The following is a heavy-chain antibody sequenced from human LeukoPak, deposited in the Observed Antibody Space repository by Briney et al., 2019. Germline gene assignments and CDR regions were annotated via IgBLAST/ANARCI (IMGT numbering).Heavy chain of an antibody. CDR2: VRSDGTTK. V-gene: IGHV3-30*02. Sequence: GGSLRLSCAASGFTCSSHGMHWVRQAPGKGLEWVAFVRSDGTTKYYTDSVKGRFTISRDNSKNTMYLQMNSLRAEDTAVYYCAKDQPRAYFDSWGQGTLVTVSS. D-gene: IGHD2-2*01. J-gene: IGHJ4*02. CDR1: GFTCSSHG. CDR3: AKDQPRAYFDS.